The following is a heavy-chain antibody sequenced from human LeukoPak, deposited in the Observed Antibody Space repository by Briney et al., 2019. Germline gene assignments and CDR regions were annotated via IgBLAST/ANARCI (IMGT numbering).Heavy chain of an antibody. CDR1: GFTFGSFA. V-gene: IGHV3-23*01. D-gene: IGHD3-16*01. CDR3: AKDGSWGDYYFYFYMDV. CDR2: ISGSGYYT. J-gene: IGHJ6*03. Sequence: GASLRLSCEASGFTFGSFAMSWVSQAPGKGLEWVSGISGSGYYTYYADSVKGRFTIYRDNSKNTLYIEMNSLRAEDTAVYYCAKDGSWGDYYFYFYMDVWGKGTTVTVSS.